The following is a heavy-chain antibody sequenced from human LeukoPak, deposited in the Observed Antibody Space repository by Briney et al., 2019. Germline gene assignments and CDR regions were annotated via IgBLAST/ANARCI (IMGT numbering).Heavy chain of an antibody. J-gene: IGHJ4*02. V-gene: IGHV3-23*01. CDR2: ISGSGGST. D-gene: IGHD3-3*01. CDR1: GFTFSSYA. Sequence: GGSLRLSCAASGFTFSSYAMSWVRQAPGKGLEWVSAISGSGGSTYYADSVKGRFTISRDNSKNTLYLQMNSLGAEDTAVYYCAKDGRHYDFWSGYPARFDYWGQGTLVTVSS. CDR3: AKDGRHYDFWSGYPARFDY.